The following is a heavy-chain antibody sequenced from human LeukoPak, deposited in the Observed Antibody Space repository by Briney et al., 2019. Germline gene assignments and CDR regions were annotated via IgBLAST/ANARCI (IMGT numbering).Heavy chain of an antibody. CDR1: GGSFSGYY. V-gene: IGHV4-34*01. Sequence: SETLSLTCAVYGGSFSGYYWSWIRQPPGNRLEWIGEINHSGSTNYNPSLKSRVTISVDTSKNQFSLKLSSVTAADTAVYYCARGPKPSKYGSGSYFFGDWGQGTLVTVSS. CDR3: ARGPKPSKYGSGSYFFGD. CDR2: INHSGST. D-gene: IGHD3-10*01. J-gene: IGHJ4*02.